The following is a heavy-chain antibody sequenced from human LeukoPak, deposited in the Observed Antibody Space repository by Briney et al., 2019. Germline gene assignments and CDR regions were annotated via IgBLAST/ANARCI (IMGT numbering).Heavy chain of an antibody. V-gene: IGHV4-39*01. J-gene: IGHJ4*02. CDR1: GGAISSSRYH. CDR2: LSYSGST. CDR3: ARRVGYGEFDF. Sequence: PSETLSLTCTLSGGAISSSRYHWAWIRQPPGKGLECIGGLSYSGSTYYTPSLESRVTIRGHTYNTQFSLKLRSVTAADTCVYYCARRVGYGEFDFWGAGTLVPFSS. D-gene: IGHD2-8*02.